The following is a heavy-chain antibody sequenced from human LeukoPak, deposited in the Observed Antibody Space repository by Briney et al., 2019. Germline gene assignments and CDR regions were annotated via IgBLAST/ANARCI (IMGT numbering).Heavy chain of an antibody. V-gene: IGHV4-59*01. CDR3: ASQGSELVLDY. CDR1: GGSISSYY. D-gene: IGHD1-1*01. J-gene: IGHJ4*02. CDR2: IYYSGST. Sequence: SSETLSLTCTVSGGSISSYYWSWIRQPPGKGLEWIGYIYYSGSTNYNPSLKSRVTISVDTSKNQFSLKLSSVTAADTAVYYCASQGSELVLDYWGQGTLVTVSS.